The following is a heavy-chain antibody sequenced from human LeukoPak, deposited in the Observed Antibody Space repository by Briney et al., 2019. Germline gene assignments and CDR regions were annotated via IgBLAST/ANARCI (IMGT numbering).Heavy chain of an antibody. CDR2: ISAYNGNT. CDR3: AREPGRITMVRGVIMH. J-gene: IGHJ4*02. CDR1: GYTFTSYG. D-gene: IGHD3-10*01. Sequence: ASVKVSCKASGYTFTSYGIIWVRQAPGQGLEWMGWISAYNGNTNYAQKFQGRVTMTRDTSISTAYMELSRLRSDDTAVYYCAREPGRITMVRGVIMHWGQGTLVTVSS. V-gene: IGHV1-18*01.